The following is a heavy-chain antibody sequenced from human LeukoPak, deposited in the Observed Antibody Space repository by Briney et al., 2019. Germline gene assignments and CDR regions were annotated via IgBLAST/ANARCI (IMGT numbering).Heavy chain of an antibody. V-gene: IGHV7-4-1*02. J-gene: IGHJ4*02. CDR1: GGTFSSYA. CDR3: ARDGLVEGVSLFDY. D-gene: IGHD3-16*01. Sequence: ASVKVSCKASGGTFSSYAISWVRQAPGQGLEWMGWINMYNGHPTYAQGFTGRFVFSLDTSISTAYLQISSLKAEDTAVYYCARDGLVEGVSLFDYWGQGTLVTVSS. CDR2: INMYNGHP.